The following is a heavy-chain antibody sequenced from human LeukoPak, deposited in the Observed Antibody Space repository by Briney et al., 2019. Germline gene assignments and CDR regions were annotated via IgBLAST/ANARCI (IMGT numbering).Heavy chain of an antibody. CDR2: IWYDGSNK. V-gene: IGHV3-33*01. Sequence: GGSLRLSCAASGFTLSSYGMHWVRQAPGKGLEWVAVIWYDGSNKYYADSVKGRFTSSRDNSKNTLYLQMNSLRAEDTAVYYCAREKIVLRENWFDPWGQGTLVTVSS. J-gene: IGHJ5*02. D-gene: IGHD2/OR15-2a*01. CDR1: GFTLSSYG. CDR3: AREKIVLRENWFDP.